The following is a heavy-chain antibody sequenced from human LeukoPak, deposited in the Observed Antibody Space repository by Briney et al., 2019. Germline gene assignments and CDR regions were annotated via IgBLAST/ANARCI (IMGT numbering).Heavy chain of an antibody. J-gene: IGHJ6*03. CDR2: ISSSSSTI. CDR3: ARDPSSSSFYYYMDV. Sequence: GGSLRLSCAASGFTFSSYSMNWVRQAPGKGLEWVSYISSSSSTIYYADSVKGRFTISRDNAKNSLYLQMNSLRAEDTAVYYCARDPSSSSFYYYMDVWGKGTTVTASS. V-gene: IGHV3-48*04. CDR1: GFTFSSYS. D-gene: IGHD6-6*01.